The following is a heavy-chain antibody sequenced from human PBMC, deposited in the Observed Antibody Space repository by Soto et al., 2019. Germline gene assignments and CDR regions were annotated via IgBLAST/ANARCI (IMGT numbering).Heavy chain of an antibody. CDR1: GFGFNGYD. D-gene: IGHD3-16*01. CDR2: ISTAGDT. V-gene: IGHV3-13*01. CDR3: ARGGDRFDGMDV. J-gene: IGHJ6*02. Sequence: GGSLRLSCAASGFGFNGYDMHWVRQAPGKNLEWVAAISTAGDTYYRGSVKGRFTISREDAKNSLSPQMNSLRVGDTAVYYCARGGDRFDGMDVWGQGTTVTVSS.